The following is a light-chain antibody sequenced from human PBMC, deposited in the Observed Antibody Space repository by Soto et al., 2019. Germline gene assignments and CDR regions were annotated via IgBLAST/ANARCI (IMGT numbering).Light chain of an antibody. V-gene: IGKV3-15*01. CDR1: QTVSRN. CDR3: QQYNNWPS. CDR2: DVF. J-gene: IGKJ5*01. Sequence: VFTQSACALSVSPGERATLSCRASQTVSRNLAWYQQRPGQAPRLLIYDVFTRAAGIPARFSGSGSETEFTLTIRSLQSEDFAVYYCQQYNNWPSFAQGTRLEIK.